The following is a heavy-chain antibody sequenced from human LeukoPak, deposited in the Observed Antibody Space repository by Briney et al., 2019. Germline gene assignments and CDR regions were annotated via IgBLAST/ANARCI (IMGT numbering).Heavy chain of an antibody. CDR1: GFTFSSSW. V-gene: IGHV3-74*01. J-gene: IGHJ4*02. CDR3: ARALPLYDFWSGYHGSSLDY. Sequence: GGSLRLACAASGFTFSSSWMHWVRQAPGKGLVWVSRINTDRSSTSYADSVKGRFTISRDNAKDTLYLQMNSLRAEDTAVYDCARALPLYDFWSGYHGSSLDYWGQGTLVTVSS. CDR2: INTDRSST. D-gene: IGHD3-3*01.